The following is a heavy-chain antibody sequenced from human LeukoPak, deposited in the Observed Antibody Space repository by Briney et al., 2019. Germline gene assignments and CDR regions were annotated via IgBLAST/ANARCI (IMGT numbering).Heavy chain of an antibody. J-gene: IGHJ6*03. CDR3: ARGVVSRWGYYYYYMDV. D-gene: IGHD2-2*01. CDR1: GYSISSGYY. Sequence: PSETLSLTCTVSGYSISSGYYWGWIRQPPGKGLEWIGSIYHSGSTYYNPSLKSRVTISVDTSKNQFSLKLSSVTAADTAVYYCARGVVSRWGYYYYYMDVWGKGTTVTVSS. V-gene: IGHV4-38-2*02. CDR2: IYHSGST.